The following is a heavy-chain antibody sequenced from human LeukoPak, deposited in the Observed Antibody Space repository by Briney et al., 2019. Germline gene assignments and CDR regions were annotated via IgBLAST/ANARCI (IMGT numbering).Heavy chain of an antibody. J-gene: IGHJ6*02. V-gene: IGHV3-53*04. CDR2: IYSGGST. Sequence: GGSLRLSCAASGFTVSSNYMSWVRQAPGKGLEWVSVIYSGGSTYYADSVKGRFTISRHNSKNTLYLQMNSLRAEDTAVYYCARASSIAVAGSLYYYYGMDVWGQGTTVTVSS. CDR3: ARASSIAVAGSLYYYYGMDV. D-gene: IGHD6-19*01. CDR1: GFTVSSNY.